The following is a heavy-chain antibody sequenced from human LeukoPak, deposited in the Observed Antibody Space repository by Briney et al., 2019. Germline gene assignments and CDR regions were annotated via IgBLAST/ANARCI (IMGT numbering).Heavy chain of an antibody. D-gene: IGHD3-3*01. CDR3: ARDLGSGSSSVDY. Sequence: GGSLRLSCAASGFTFSSYAMHWVRQAPGKGLEWVAVISYDGSNKYYADSVKGRFTISRDNAKNLLYLQMNSLRAEDTAVYYCARDLGSGSSSVDYWGQGTLVTVSS. J-gene: IGHJ4*02. CDR2: ISYDGSNK. V-gene: IGHV3-30*04. CDR1: GFTFSSYA.